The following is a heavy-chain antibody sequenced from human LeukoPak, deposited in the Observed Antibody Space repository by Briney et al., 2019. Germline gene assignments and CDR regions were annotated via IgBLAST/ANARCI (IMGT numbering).Heavy chain of an antibody. CDR3: AKDGIAAAGAIDY. CDR2: ISGSGGST. J-gene: IGHJ4*02. D-gene: IGHD6-13*01. Sequence: GGSLRLSCAASGFTFSSYAMSWVRQAPGKGLEWASAISGSGGSTYYANSVKGRFTISRDNSKNTLYLQMNSLRAEDTAVYYCAKDGIAAAGAIDYWGQGTLVTVSS. V-gene: IGHV3-23*01. CDR1: GFTFSSYA.